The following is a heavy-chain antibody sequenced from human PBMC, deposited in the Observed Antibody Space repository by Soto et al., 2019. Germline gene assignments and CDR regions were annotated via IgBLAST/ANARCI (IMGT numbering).Heavy chain of an antibody. CDR3: ARRYGGTPDY. J-gene: IGHJ4*02. V-gene: IGHV4-59*08. D-gene: IGHD4-17*01. Sequence: QVQLQESGPGLVKPSETLSLTCTVSGGSISSYYWSWIRQPPGKGLEWIGYIYYSGSTNYNPSLKSRVNEAVDTSKNPSSLKLSSVTAADTAVYYFARRYGGTPDYRGQGTLVTVSS. CDR2: IYYSGST. CDR1: GGSISSYY.